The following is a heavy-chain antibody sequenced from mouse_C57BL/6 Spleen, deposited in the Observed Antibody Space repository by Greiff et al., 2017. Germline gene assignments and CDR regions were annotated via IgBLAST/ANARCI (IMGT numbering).Heavy chain of an antibody. CDR1: GYSFTGYY. V-gene: IGHV1-42*01. CDR2: INPSTGGT. D-gene: IGHD2-5*01. Sequence: EVHLVESGPELVKPGASVKISCKASGYSFTGYYMNWVKQSPEKSLEWIGEINPSTGGTTYNQKFKAKATLTVDKSSSTAYMQLKSLTSEDSAVYYCARSGAYYSNYEGAMDYWGQGTSVTVSS. CDR3: ARSGAYYSNYEGAMDY. J-gene: IGHJ4*01.